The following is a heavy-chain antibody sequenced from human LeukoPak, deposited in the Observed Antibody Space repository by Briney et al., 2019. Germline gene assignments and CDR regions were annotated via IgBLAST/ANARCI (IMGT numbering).Heavy chain of an antibody. D-gene: IGHD4-17*01. J-gene: IGHJ4*02. CDR3: ATVLYGDYGYFDY. Sequence: ASEKVSCRVSGYTLTELSMHWVRQAPGKGLEWMGGFDPEDGETIYAQKFQGRVTMTEDTSTDTAYMELSSLRSEDTAVYYCATVLYGDYGYFDYWGQGTLVTVSS. CDR2: FDPEDGET. CDR1: GYTLTELS. V-gene: IGHV1-24*01.